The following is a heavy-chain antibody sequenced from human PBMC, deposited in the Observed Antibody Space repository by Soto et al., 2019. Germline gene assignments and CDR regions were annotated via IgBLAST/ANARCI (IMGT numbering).Heavy chain of an antibody. CDR2: IYTSGST. V-gene: IGHV4-4*07. J-gene: IGHJ4*02. CDR1: GGSISSYY. D-gene: IGHD3-22*01. CDR3: ARAYDSSGYYYASFDY. Sequence: SETLSLTCTVSGGSISSYYWSWIRQPAGKGLEWIGRIYTSGSTYYDPSLKSRVTISVDTSKNQFSLKLSSVTAADTAVYYCARAYDSSGYYYASFDYWGQGTLVTVSS.